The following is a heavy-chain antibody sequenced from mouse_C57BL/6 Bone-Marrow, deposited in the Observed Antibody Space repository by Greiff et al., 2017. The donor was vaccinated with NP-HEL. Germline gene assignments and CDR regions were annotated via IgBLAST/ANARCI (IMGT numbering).Heavy chain of an antibody. CDR3: ARGATTVVARDY. CDR1: GYTFTSYW. V-gene: IGHV1-59*01. D-gene: IGHD1-1*01. CDR2: IDPSDSYT. Sequence: QVQLQQPGAELVRPGTSVKLSCKASGYTFTSYWMHWVKQRPGQGLEWIGVIDPSDSYTNYNQKFKGKATLTVDTCSSTAYMQLSSLTSEDSAVYYCARGATTVVARDYWGQGTTLTVSS. J-gene: IGHJ2*01.